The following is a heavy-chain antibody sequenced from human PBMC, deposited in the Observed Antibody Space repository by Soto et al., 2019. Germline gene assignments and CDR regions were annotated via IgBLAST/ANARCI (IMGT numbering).Heavy chain of an antibody. J-gene: IGHJ4*02. D-gene: IGHD3-16*01. CDR1: GFTFSSYA. Sequence: QVQLVESGGGVVQPGRSLRLSCAASGFTFSSYAMHWVRRAPGKGLEWMAVMSYDGSNKYYADSVKGRFTISRDNSKNTLYLQRNSLRPEDTALYYCARDGGAYWGQGPLVIVSS. CDR3: ARDGGAY. V-gene: IGHV3-30-3*01. CDR2: MSYDGSNK.